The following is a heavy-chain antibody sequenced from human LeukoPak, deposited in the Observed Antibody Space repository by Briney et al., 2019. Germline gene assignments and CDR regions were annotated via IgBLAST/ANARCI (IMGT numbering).Heavy chain of an antibody. CDR3: AKSSYYDSSGYYREYYFDF. CDR2: ISSRGGTS. J-gene: IGHJ4*02. CDR1: GFTFSNYV. V-gene: IGHV3-23*01. D-gene: IGHD3-22*01. Sequence: GGSLRLSCAASGFTFSNYVMNWVRQAPGRGLEWVSAISSRGGTSYYADSVKGRFTFSRDNSKNTLYLQMNSLRAEDTAVYYCAKSSYYDSSGYYREYYFDFWGQGTLVTVSS.